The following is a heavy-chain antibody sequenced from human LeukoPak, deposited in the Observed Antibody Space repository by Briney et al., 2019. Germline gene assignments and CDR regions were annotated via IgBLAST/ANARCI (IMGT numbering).Heavy chain of an antibody. J-gene: IGHJ6*03. CDR3: AREVQVVPAATHYYYYYMDV. CDR2: IIPIFGTA. Sequence: ALVKVSCKASGGTFSSYAISWVRQAPGQGLEWMGGIIPIFGTANYAQKFQGRVTITADESTSTAYMELSSLRSEDTAVYYCAREVQVVPAATHYYYYYMDVWGKGTTVTVSS. D-gene: IGHD2-2*01. CDR1: GGTFSSYA. V-gene: IGHV1-69*01.